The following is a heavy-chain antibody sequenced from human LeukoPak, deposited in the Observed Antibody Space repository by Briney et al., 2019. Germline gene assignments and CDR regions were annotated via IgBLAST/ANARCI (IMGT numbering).Heavy chain of an antibody. CDR1: GGSITSSSSYY. CDR2: IYYSGST. D-gene: IGHD3-22*01. CDR3: ARHLGAGYYYDSSGYFSWFDL. Sequence: SETLSLTCTVSGGSITSSSSYYWGWIRQPPGKGLEWIGSIYYSGSTYYNPSLKSRVTISVDTSKNQFSLKLSSVTAADTAVYYCARHLGAGYYYDSSGYFSWFDLWGQGTLVTVSS. V-gene: IGHV4-39*01. J-gene: IGHJ5*02.